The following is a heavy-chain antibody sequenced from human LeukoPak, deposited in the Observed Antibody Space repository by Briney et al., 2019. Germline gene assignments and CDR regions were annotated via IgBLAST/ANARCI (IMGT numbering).Heavy chain of an antibody. CDR1: GGSNTTYY. CDR3: ARGTSGSFST. V-gene: IGHV4-59*01. CDR2: IYDSGTT. Sequence: SETLSLTCSVSGGSNTTYYCTWLRQSPGKGLEWIGYIYDSGTTKYNPSLKSRVTISVDTSKNQFSLRLTSVTAADTAVYYCARGTSGSFSTWGQGTLVTVSS. D-gene: IGHD1-26*01. J-gene: IGHJ5*02.